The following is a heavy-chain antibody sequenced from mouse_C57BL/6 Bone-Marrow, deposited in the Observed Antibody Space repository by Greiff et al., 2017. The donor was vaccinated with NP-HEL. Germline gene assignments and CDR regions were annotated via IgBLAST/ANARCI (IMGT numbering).Heavy chain of an antibody. CDR1: GYTFTSHW. V-gene: IGHV1-56*01. Sequence: VHLVESGPELVRPGASVKISCKAPGYTFTSHWMQWVRQRPGQGLEWIGEIFPGSGSTYYNEKFKGKATLTVDTSSSTAYMQLSILTSEDSAVYFCARWEGSLYAMDYWGQGTSVTVSS. J-gene: IGHJ4*01. D-gene: IGHD1-1*02. CDR3: ARWEGSLYAMDY. CDR2: IFPGSGST.